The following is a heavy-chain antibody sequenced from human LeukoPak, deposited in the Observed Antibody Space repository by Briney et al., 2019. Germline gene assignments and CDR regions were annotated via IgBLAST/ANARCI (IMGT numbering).Heavy chain of an antibody. CDR3: ARDGPYGSGIYRGNYYYMDA. V-gene: IGHV1-2*02. J-gene: IGHJ6*03. Sequence: ASVKVSCKASGYTFTGYYMHWVRQAPGQGLEWMGWINPNSGGTNYAQKFQGRVTMTRDTSISTAYMELSRLRSDDTAVYFCARDGPYGSGIYRGNYYYMDAWGKGTTVTVSS. CDR1: GYTFTGYY. CDR2: INPNSGGT. D-gene: IGHD3-10*01.